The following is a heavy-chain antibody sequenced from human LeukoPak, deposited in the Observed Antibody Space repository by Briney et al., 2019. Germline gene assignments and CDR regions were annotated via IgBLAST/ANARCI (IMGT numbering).Heavy chain of an antibody. Sequence: SETLSLTCAVYGGSFIGFHWNWIRQPPGKGLEWIGSIYYSGITYYNPSLKSRVTISVDTSKNQFSLKLSSVTAADTAVYYCASWGATHHYFDSWGRGTLVTVSS. CDR3: ASWGATHHYFDS. J-gene: IGHJ4*02. CDR1: GGSFIGFH. V-gene: IGHV4-34*01. CDR2: IYYSGIT. D-gene: IGHD1-26*01.